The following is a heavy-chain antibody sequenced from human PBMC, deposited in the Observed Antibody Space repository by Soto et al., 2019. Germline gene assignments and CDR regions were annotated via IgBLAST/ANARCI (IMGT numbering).Heavy chain of an antibody. Sequence: PGGSLRLSCVASGFTVSNNYMSWVRQAPGRGLEWVSAISNTGSTYYAGSVKGRSTISRDSSTNTLYLEVNSLRADDTAVYYCAKVNVVLVAATFEYEYYSDYWDQGTLVTVSS. CDR2: ISNTGST. D-gene: IGHD2-15*01. J-gene: IGHJ4*02. V-gene: IGHV3-53*01. CDR1: GFTVSNNY. CDR3: AKVNVVLVAATFEYEYYSDY.